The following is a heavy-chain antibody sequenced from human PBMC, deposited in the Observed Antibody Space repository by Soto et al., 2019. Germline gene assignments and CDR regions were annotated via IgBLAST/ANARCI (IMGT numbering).Heavy chain of an antibody. CDR2: INPNSGGT. J-gene: IGHJ4*02. CDR1: GGTFSSYA. Sequence: ASVKVSCKASGGTFSSYAISWVRQAPGQGLEWMGWINPNSGGTNYAQKFQGWVTMTRDTSISTAYMELSRLRSDDTAVYYCARTTVTILGLFDYWGQGTLVTVSS. V-gene: IGHV1-2*04. D-gene: IGHD4-17*01. CDR3: ARTTVTILGLFDY.